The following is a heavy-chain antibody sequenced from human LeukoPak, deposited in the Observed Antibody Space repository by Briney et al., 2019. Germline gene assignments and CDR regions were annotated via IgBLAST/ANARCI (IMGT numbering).Heavy chain of an antibody. V-gene: IGHV3-21*01. D-gene: IGHD2-2*01. J-gene: IGHJ4*02. CDR2: ISSSSSYI. CDR3: ARDSREYYFDY. CDR1: GFTFSSHS. Sequence: GGSLRLSCAASGFTFSSHSMNWVRQAPGKGLEWVSSISSSSSYIYYADSVKGRFTISRDNAKNSLYLQMNSLRAEDTAVYYCARDSREYYFDYWGQGTLVTVSS.